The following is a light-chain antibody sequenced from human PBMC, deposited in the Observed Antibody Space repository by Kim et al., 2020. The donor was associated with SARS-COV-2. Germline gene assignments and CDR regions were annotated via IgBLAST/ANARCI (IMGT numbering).Light chain of an antibody. V-gene: IGLV6-57*03. CDR2: EDN. Sequence: KTVTMSCPRSSGSSASNAVQWYQQRPGGAPTAVIYEDNQRPSGGPDRFSGSIDISSNSASLAISGLKTEDEADYYCQSYDSSNRGVFGGGTQLTVL. CDR3: QSYDSSNRGV. CDR1: SGSSASNA. J-gene: IGLJ2*01.